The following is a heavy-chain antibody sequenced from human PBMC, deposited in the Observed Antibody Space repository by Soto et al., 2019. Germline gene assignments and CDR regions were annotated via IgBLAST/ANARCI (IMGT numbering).Heavy chain of an antibody. CDR2: IYYSGST. CDR3: ARIEGYCSGGSCNTHLYYFDS. CDR1: GGSISSGGYY. J-gene: IGHJ4*02. D-gene: IGHD2-15*01. Sequence: QVQLQESGPGLVKPSQTLSLTCTVSGGSISSGGYYWSWIRQHPGKGLEWIGYIYYSGSTYYNRSLQSRVTVSVDTTKNQFSRKLSSVTAVDTAVYYCARIEGYCSGGSCNTHLYYFDSWGQGTLVIFSS. V-gene: IGHV4-31*03.